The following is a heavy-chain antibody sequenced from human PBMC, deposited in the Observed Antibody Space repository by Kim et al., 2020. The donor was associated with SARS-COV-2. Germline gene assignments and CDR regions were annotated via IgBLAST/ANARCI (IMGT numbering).Heavy chain of an antibody. CDR2: DNT. J-gene: IGHJ4*02. D-gene: IGHD6-19*01. CDR3: AGDSGWAFDY. Sequence: DNTKYSRKFQDRVTISRDTSASTAYMELTSLRSEDTASYYGAGDSGWAFDYWGQGTLVTVAS. V-gene: IGHV1-3*01.